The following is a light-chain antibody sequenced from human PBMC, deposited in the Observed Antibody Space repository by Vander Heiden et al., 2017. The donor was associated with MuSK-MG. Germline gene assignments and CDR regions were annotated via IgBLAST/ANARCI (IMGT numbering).Light chain of an antibody. V-gene: IGLV1-47*01. CDR3: ATWDDSLRAVV. J-gene: IGLJ3*02. CDR1: SSNIGSNY. Sequence: QSVLTQPPSASGTPGQRVTICCSGSSSNIGSNYVYWYQHLPGTAPKLLIYRNTLRPSGVPDRFSGSKSGTSASLAITGLRSEDEADYYCATWDDSLRAVVFGGGTKLTVL. CDR2: RNT.